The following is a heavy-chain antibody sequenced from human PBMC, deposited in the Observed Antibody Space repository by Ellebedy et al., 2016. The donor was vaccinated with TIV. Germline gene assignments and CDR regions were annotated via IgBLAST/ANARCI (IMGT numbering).Heavy chain of an antibody. CDR1: GFTFTNAR. CDR2: IKQDGSEK. D-gene: IGHD1-26*01. J-gene: IGHJ4*02. V-gene: IGHV3-7*01. CDR3: ARAVGGVGST. Sequence: GESLKISXAASGFTFTNARMNWVRQAPGKGLEWVANIKQDGSEKYYVDSVKGRFTISRDNAKNSVYLQMNSLRAEDTAVYYCARAVGGVGSTWGQGTLVTVSS.